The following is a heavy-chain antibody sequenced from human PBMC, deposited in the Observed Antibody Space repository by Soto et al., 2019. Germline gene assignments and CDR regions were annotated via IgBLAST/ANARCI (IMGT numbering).Heavy chain of an antibody. Sequence: RGFRLLLGKGPKWFGSIHYRGNTNNHPSLKSRVTISVDTSKNQFSLKLSSVTAADTAVYYCARYLEGIAAAGGFDPWGPGTLVTVS. CDR2: IHYRGNT. CDR3: ARYLEGIAAAGGFDP. J-gene: IGHJ5*02. V-gene: IGHV4-59*01. D-gene: IGHD6-13*01.